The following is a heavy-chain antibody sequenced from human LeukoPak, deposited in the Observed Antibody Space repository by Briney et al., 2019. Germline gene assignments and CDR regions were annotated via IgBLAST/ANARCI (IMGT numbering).Heavy chain of an antibody. CDR3: AKGSLGSWYYFDY. J-gene: IGHJ4*02. V-gene: IGHV3-23*01. Sequence: GGSLRLSCAASGFTFGTSAMSWVRQAPGKGPEWASTFGRSGSDTYYSDSVKGRFTIFRDNSKNTLYLQMNSLRDEDTAVYYCAKGSLGSWYYFDYWGQGTLVTVSS. D-gene: IGHD6-13*01. CDR1: GFTFGTSA. CDR2: FGRSGSDT.